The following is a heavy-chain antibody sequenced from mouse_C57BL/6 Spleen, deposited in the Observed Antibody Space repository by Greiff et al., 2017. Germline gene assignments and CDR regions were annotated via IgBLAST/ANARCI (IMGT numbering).Heavy chain of an antibody. Sequence: EVKVVESGGGLVQPKGSLKLSCAASGFTFNTYAMHWVRQAPGKGLEWVARIRSKSSNYATYYADSVKDRFTISRDDSQSMLYLQMNNLKTEDTAMYYCVREDYYGSSYDWYFDVWGTGTTVTVSS. CDR1: GFTFNTYA. V-gene: IGHV10-3*01. CDR2: IRSKSSNYAT. CDR3: VREDYYGSSYDWYFDV. D-gene: IGHD1-1*01. J-gene: IGHJ1*03.